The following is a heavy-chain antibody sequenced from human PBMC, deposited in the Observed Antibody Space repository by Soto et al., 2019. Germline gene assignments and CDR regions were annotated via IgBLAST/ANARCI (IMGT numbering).Heavy chain of an antibody. CDR2: IYYSGSS. CDR3: ARDSGVAVGSTRYYYGMDV. CDR1: GGSISSANYY. D-gene: IGHD2-15*01. V-gene: IGHV4-31*03. Sequence: SETLSLTCTVSGGSISSANYYWSWIRQHPGLGLEGIGHIYYSGSSYYNPSLQSRLTISVDTSKNQFSLQLSSVTVADTAVYYCARDSGVAVGSTRYYYGMDVWGQGTTVTVSS. J-gene: IGHJ6*02.